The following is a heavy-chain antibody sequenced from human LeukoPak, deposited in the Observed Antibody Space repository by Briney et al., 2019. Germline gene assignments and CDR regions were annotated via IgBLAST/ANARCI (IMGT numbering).Heavy chain of an antibody. CDR3: AREDLWFGEPFDY. CDR2: ISSSSSTI. CDR1: GFTFSSYS. J-gene: IGHJ4*02. Sequence: GRSLRLSCAASGFTFSSYSMNWVRQAPGKGLEWVSYISSSSSTIYYADSVKGRFTISRDNAKNSLYLQMNSLRDEDTAVYYCAREDLWFGEPFDYWGQGTLVTVSS. D-gene: IGHD3-10*01. V-gene: IGHV3-48*02.